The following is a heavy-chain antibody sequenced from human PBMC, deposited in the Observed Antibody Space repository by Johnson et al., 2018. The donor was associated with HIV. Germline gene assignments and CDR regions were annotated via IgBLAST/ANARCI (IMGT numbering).Heavy chain of an antibody. CDR3: ARERWGLKDAFDI. D-gene: IGHD3-16*01. CDR2: ISSSGSTI. CDR1: GFTFNNVW. J-gene: IGHJ3*02. Sequence: VQLVESGGGLVQPGGSLRLSCAASGFTFNNVWMHWVRQAPGKGLEWVSYISSSGSTIYYADSVKGRFTISRDNAKTSLYLQMNSLRAEETAVYYCARERWGLKDAFDIWGQGTMVTVSS. V-gene: IGHV3-48*04.